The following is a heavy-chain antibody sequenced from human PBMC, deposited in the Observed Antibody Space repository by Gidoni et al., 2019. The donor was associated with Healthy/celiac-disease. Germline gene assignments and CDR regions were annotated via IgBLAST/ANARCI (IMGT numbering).Heavy chain of an antibody. J-gene: IGHJ4*02. V-gene: IGHV3-21*01. D-gene: IGHD2-15*01. Sequence: EVQLVVSGGGLVKPVGSLRLSCAASGFTFSSYSMNWVRQAPGKGLEWVSSMSSSSSYIYYADSVKGRFTISRDNAKNSLYMQMNSMRDEDTAVYYCARGTSGGSCDDYWGQGTLVTVSS. CDR3: ARGTSGGSCDDY. CDR2: MSSSSSYI. CDR1: GFTFSSYS.